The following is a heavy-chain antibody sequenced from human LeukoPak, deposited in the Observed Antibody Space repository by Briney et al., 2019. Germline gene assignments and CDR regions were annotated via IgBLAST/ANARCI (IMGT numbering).Heavy chain of an antibody. CDR1: GYSISSGYY. J-gene: IGHJ3*02. Sequence: SETLSLTCTVSGYSISSGYYWGWIRQPPGKGLEWIGSIYHSGSTYYNPSLKSRVTISVDTSKNQFSLKLSSVTAADTAVYYCARDLGENAFDIWGQGTMVTVSS. CDR3: ARDLGENAFDI. CDR2: IYHSGST. V-gene: IGHV4-38-2*02.